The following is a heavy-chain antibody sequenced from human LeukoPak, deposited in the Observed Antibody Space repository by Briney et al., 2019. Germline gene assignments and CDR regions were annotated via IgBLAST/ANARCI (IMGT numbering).Heavy chain of an antibody. CDR2: IRYDGSNK. Sequence: GGSLRLCCTASGFTFSNYGMHWVRQAPGKGLEWVAFIRYDGSNKYYADSVKGRFTISRDNSKNTLYLQMNSLRPEDTAVYYCATSTVTTSYNYYYYYMHVWGKGTTVTVSS. D-gene: IGHD4-11*01. J-gene: IGHJ6*03. V-gene: IGHV3-30*02. CDR1: GFTFSNYG. CDR3: ATSTVTTSYNYYYYYMHV.